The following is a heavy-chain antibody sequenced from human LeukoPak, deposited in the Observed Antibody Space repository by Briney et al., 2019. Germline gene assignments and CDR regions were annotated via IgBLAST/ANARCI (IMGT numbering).Heavy chain of an antibody. CDR3: ARIAISNWFDP. V-gene: IGHV4-39*07. D-gene: IGHD3-3*01. Sequence: SETLSLTCTVSGGSISSSSYYWGWIRQPPGKGLEWIGSIYYSGSTYYNPSLKSRVTISVDTSKNQFSLKLSSVTAADTAVYYCARIAISNWFDPWGQGTLVTVSS. J-gene: IGHJ5*02. CDR2: IYYSGST. CDR1: GGSISSSSYY.